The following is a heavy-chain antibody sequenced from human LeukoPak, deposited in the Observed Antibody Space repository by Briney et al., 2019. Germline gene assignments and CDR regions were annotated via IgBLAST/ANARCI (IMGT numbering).Heavy chain of an antibody. CDR3: ASYSSGSPY. V-gene: IGHV4-4*02. D-gene: IGHD6-19*01. Sequence: SGTLSLTCAVSGASIDSHSWWSWVRQPPGKGLEWIGEIYHSGGANYKPSLKSRVTISVDTSKNQFSLKLSSVTAADTAVYYCASYSSGSPYWGQGTLVTVSS. CDR1: GASIDSHSW. J-gene: IGHJ4*02. CDR2: IYHSGGA.